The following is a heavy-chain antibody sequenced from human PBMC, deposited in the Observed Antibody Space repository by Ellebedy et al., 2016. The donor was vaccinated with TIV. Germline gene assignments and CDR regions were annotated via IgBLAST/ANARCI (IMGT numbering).Heavy chain of an antibody. V-gene: IGHV4-30-2*01. CDR3: ARGGGYCTSTSCDRRPFDL. Sequence: SETLSLXXAVSGGSITSDNYSWSWLRQPPGKGLEWIGYIYHSGSTYYSPSLKSRVTISVDRSKNQFSLTVNSVTAADTAVYYCARGGGYCTSTSCDRRPFDLWGQGTLVTVSS. CDR1: GGSITSDNYS. J-gene: IGHJ4*02. CDR2: IYHSGST. D-gene: IGHD2-2*01.